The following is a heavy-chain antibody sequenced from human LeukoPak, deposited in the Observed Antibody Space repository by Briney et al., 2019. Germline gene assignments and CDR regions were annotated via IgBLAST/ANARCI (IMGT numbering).Heavy chain of an antibody. CDR2: ISWNSGSI. Sequence: GGSLRLSCAASGFTFDDYAMHWVRQAPGKGLEWVSGISWNSGSIGYADSVKGRFTISRDNAKNSLYLQMNSLRAEDTAVYYCARRGDTYYYDSSGYSLDYWGQGTLVTVSS. D-gene: IGHD3-22*01. CDR1: GFTFDDYA. V-gene: IGHV3-9*01. J-gene: IGHJ4*02. CDR3: ARRGDTYYYDSSGYSLDY.